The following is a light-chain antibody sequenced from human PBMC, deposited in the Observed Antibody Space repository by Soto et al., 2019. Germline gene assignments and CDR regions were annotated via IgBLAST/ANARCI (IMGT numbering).Light chain of an antibody. CDR3: SSYAGSYTFGV. V-gene: IGLV2-11*01. CDR2: EVS. CDR1: SSDVGNYNY. J-gene: IGLJ1*01. Sequence: QSALTQPRSVSGSPGQSVTISCTGTSSDVGNYNYVSWYQQHPGKAPKLMIYEVSKRPSGVPDRFSGSKSGNTASLTISGLQAEDDADYYCSSYAGSYTFGVFGTGTKLTVL.